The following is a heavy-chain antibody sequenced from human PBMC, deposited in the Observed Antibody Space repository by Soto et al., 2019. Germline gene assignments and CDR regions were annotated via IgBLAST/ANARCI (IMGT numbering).Heavy chain of an antibody. D-gene: IGHD3-16*01. CDR3: AHTWGLPFDY. CDR1: GFSLRTTGVG. J-gene: IGHJ4*02. CDR2: IYWDDNK. Sequence: QITLKESGPTLVKPTQTLTLTCTYSGFSLRTTGVGVGWIRQPPGKALEWLGIIYWDDNKRYSPSLKSRLTLTNDISKSQVVLTMTNMDPVDTATYYCAHTWGLPFDYWGQGPLVIVSS. V-gene: IGHV2-5*02.